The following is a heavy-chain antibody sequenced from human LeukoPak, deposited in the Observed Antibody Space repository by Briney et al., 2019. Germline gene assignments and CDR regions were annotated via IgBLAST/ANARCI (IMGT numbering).Heavy chain of an antibody. D-gene: IGHD3-22*01. Sequence: PGGSLRLSCAASGFTFSSYAMNWVRQAPGKGLEWVSGISGSGGNTYYADSVKGRFTISRDNSKNTLYLQMNNLRMEDTAVYYCVKAGSGYYRWGQGTLVTVSS. CDR3: VKAGSGYYR. CDR1: GFTFSSYA. V-gene: IGHV3-23*01. CDR2: ISGSGGNT. J-gene: IGHJ5*02.